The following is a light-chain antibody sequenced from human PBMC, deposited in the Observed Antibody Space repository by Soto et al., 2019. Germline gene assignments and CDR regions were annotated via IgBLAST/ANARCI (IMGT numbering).Light chain of an antibody. CDR1: SSDVGGYNY. Sequence: QSALTQPASVSGSPGQSISISCTGTSSDVGGYNYVSWYQQHPGKAPKLMIYDVSDRPSGVSNRFSGSKSGNTASLTISGLQAEDDADYYCGSYTTSTAPGLFGTGTKVTVL. V-gene: IGLV2-14*01. CDR2: DVS. J-gene: IGLJ1*01. CDR3: GSYTTSTAPGL.